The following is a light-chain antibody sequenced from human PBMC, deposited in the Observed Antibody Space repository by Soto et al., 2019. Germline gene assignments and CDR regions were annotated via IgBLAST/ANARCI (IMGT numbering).Light chain of an antibody. V-gene: IGKV3-20*01. CDR1: QSVSSSY. CDR3: QQYGSSPRVT. Sequence: EIVLTQSPGTLSLSPGERATRSCRASQSVSSSYLAWYQQKPGQAPRLLIYGASSRATGIPDRFSGSGSGTDFTLTISRLEPDDFAVYYCQQYGSSPRVTFGVGTKVEIK. J-gene: IGKJ4*01. CDR2: GAS.